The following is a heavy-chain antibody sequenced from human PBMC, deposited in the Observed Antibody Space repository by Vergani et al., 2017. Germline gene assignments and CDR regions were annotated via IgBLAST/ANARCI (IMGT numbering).Heavy chain of an antibody. CDR2: IYYSGST. CDR1: GGSFSGYY. D-gene: IGHD6-13*01. V-gene: IGHV4-34*01. J-gene: IGHJ4*02. Sequence: QVQLQQWGAGLLKPSETLSLTCAVYGGSFSGYYWSWIRQHPGKGLEWIGYIYYSGSTYYNPSLKSRVTISVDTSKNQFSLKLSSVTAADTAVYYCASRYSSSWYYFDYWGQGTLVTVSS. CDR3: ASRYSSSWYYFDY.